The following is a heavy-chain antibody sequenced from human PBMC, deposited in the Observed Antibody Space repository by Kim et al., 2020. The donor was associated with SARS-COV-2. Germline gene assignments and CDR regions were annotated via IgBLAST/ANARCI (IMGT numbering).Heavy chain of an antibody. CDR1: GFTFSSYW. V-gene: IGHV3-7*01. J-gene: IGHJ6*02. CDR3: ARDRVSRDFYYYYGMDI. CDR2: IKQDGSEK. Sequence: GGSLRLSCAASGFTFSSYWMSWVRQAPGKGLEWVANIKQDGSEKYYVDSVKGRFTISRDNAKNSLYLQMNSLRAEDTAVYYCARDRVSRDFYYYYGMDIWGQGTTVTVSS. D-gene: IGHD3-10*01.